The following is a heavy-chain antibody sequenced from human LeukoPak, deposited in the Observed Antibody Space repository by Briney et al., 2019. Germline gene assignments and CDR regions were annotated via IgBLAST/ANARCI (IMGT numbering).Heavy chain of an antibody. D-gene: IGHD3-3*01. J-gene: IGHJ4*02. V-gene: IGHV1-18*01. CDR3: ARADSIFGVVPGDY. CDR2: ISAYNGNT. CDR1: GYTFTSYA. Sequence: GASVTVSCKASGYTFTSYAIHWVRQAPGQGLEWMGWISAYNGNTNYAQKLQGRVTMTTDTSTSTAYLELRSLRSDDTAVYYCARADSIFGVVPGDYWGQGTLVTVSS.